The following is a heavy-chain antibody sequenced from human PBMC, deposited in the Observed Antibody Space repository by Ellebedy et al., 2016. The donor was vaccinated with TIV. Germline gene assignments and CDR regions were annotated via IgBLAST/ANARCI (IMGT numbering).Heavy chain of an antibody. J-gene: IGHJ4*02. D-gene: IGHD5-12*01. V-gene: IGHV1-18*04. CDR3: ARVGWGYSGGEEY. CDR2: ISAYNGDT. Sequence: ASVKVSCKASGYTFTSYGISWVRQAPGQGLEWMGWISAYNGDTKYAQKFQGRVTMTTDTSTATAYMELRSLTSDDTAVYYCARVGWGYSGGEEYWGQGALVIVSS. CDR1: GYTFTSYG.